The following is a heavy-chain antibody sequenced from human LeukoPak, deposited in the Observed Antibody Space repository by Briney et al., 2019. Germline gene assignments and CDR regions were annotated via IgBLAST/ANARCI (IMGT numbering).Heavy chain of an antibody. J-gene: IGHJ6*02. CDR1: GFTFSSYG. Sequence: GGSLRLSCAASGFTFSSYGMHWVRQAPGKGLEWVAVISYDGSNKYYADPVKGRFTISRDNSKNTLYLQMNSLRAEDTAVYYCAKEGVVVAATIHYYGMDVWGQGTTVTVSS. V-gene: IGHV3-30*18. CDR3: AKEGVVVAATIHYYGMDV. CDR2: ISYDGSNK. D-gene: IGHD2-15*01.